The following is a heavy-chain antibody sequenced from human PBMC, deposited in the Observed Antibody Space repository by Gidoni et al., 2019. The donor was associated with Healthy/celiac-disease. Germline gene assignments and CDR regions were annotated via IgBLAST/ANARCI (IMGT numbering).Heavy chain of an antibody. V-gene: IGHV3-73*02. CDR1: GFTFSGSA. CDR2: IRSKANSDAT. J-gene: IGHJ2*01. CDR3: TRRRLDSSGWYFDL. Sequence: EVQLVESGGGLVQPGGSLKLSCAASGFTFSGSAMHWVRQASGKGLEWVGRIRSKANSDATAYAASVKGRFTISRDDSKNTAYLQMNSLKTEDTAVYYCTRRRLDSSGWYFDLWGRGTLVTVSS. D-gene: IGHD6-19*01.